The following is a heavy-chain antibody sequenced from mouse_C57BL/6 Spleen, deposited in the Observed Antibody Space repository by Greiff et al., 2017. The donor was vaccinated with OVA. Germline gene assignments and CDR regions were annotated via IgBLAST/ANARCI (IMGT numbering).Heavy chain of an antibody. CDR1: GYTFTGYW. D-gene: IGHD2-1*01. V-gene: IGHV1-69*01. J-gene: IGHJ3*01. Sequence: VQLQQSGAELMKPGASVKLSCKATGYTFTGYWIEWVKQRPGHGLEWIGEIDPSDSYTNYNQKFKGKSTLTVDKSSSTAYMQLSSLTSEDSAVYYCASGMVTAFAYWGQGTLVTVSA. CDR3: ASGMVTAFAY. CDR2: IDPSDSYT.